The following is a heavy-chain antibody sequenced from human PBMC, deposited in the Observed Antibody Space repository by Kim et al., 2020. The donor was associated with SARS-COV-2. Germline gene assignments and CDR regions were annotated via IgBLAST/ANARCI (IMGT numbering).Heavy chain of an antibody. D-gene: IGHD6-13*01. CDR1: GYTFTSYA. V-gene: IGHV7-4-1*02. Sequence: ASVKVSCKASGYTFTSYAMNWVRQAPGQGLEWMGWINTNTGNPTYAQGFTGRFVFSLDTSVSTAYLQISSLKAEDTAVYYCARDGILGWQQLVLSLNYYGMDVWGQGTPVTVSS. CDR2: INTNTGNP. CDR3: ARDGILGWQQLVLSLNYYGMDV. J-gene: IGHJ6*02.